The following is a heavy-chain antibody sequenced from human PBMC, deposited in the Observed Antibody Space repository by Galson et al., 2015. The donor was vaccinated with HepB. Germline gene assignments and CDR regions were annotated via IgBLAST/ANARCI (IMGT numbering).Heavy chain of an antibody. CDR1: GFTFSSYA. CDR2: ISGSGGST. D-gene: IGHD3-16*02. V-gene: IGHV3-23*01. Sequence: SLRLSCAASGFTFSSYAMSWVRQAPGKGLEWVSAISGSGGSTYYADSVKGRFTISRDNSKNTLYLQMNSLRAEDTAVYYCAKDRWGMITFGGVIVRAPGAFDIWGQGTMVTVSP. J-gene: IGHJ3*02. CDR3: AKDRWGMITFGGVIVRAPGAFDI.